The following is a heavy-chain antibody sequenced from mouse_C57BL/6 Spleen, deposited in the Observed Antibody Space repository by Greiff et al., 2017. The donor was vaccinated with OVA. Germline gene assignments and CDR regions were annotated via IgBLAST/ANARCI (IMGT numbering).Heavy chain of an antibody. J-gene: IGHJ4*01. CDR1: GYSITSGYY. Sequence: EVQLVESGPGLVKPSQSLSLTCSVTGYSITSGYYWNWIRQFPGNKLEWMGYISYDGSNNYNPSLKNRISITRDTSKNQFFLKLNSVTTEDTATYYCAREITTVVGYAMDYWGQGTSVTVSS. D-gene: IGHD1-1*01. CDR2: ISYDGSN. CDR3: AREITTVVGYAMDY. V-gene: IGHV3-6*01.